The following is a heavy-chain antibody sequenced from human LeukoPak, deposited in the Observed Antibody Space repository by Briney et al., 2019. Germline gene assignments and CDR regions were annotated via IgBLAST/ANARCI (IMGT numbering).Heavy chain of an antibody. V-gene: IGHV4-59*01. CDR1: GVSISRYY. CDR3: ARGGSSGYPSWAFDI. Sequence: SDSLSLSCTVSGVSISRYYWNWMRQPPGKGLEWIGYIYYSGSTNYNPSLKSRVTISVDTSKNQFSLKLYSVTAADTAVYYCARGGSSGYPSWAFDIWGQGTMVAVSS. J-gene: IGHJ3*02. D-gene: IGHD3-22*01. CDR2: IYYSGST.